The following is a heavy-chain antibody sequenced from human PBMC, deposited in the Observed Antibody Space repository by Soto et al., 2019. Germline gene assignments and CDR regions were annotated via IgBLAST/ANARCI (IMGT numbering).Heavy chain of an antibody. CDR3: ARSFSGDIVVVPAAIDY. J-gene: IGHJ4*02. D-gene: IGHD2-2*01. CDR2: IIPILGIA. V-gene: IGHV1-69*02. CDR1: GGTFSSYT. Sequence: QVQLVQSGAEVKKPGSSVKVSCKASGGTFSSYTISWVRQAPGQGLEWMGRIIPILGIANYAQKFQGRVTITADKSTSTAYMELSSLRSEDTAVYYCARSFSGDIVVVPAAIDYWGQGTLVTVSS.